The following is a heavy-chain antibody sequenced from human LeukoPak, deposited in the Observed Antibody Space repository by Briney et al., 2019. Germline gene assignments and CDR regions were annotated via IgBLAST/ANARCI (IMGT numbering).Heavy chain of an antibody. CDR3: ARDAPYYDFWSGYYHEYYYYMDV. CDR1: GFTFSSYS. Sequence: PGGSLRLSCAASGFTFSSYSMNWVRQAPGKGLEWVSYISSSSSTIYYADSVKGRFTISRDNAKNSLHLQMNSLRAEDTAVYYCARDAPYYDFWSGYYHEYYYYMDVWGKGTTVTVSS. D-gene: IGHD3-3*01. J-gene: IGHJ6*03. CDR2: ISSSSSTI. V-gene: IGHV3-48*01.